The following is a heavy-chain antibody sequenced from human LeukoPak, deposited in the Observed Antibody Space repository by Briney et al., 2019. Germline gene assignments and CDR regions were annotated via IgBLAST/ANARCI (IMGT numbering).Heavy chain of an antibody. J-gene: IGHJ4*02. CDR3: AKALEMATISSDH. D-gene: IGHD5-24*01. CDR2: ISGRGGGT. V-gene: IGHV3-23*01. CDR1: GFIFSTYV. Sequence: PGGSLRLSCAASGFIFSTYVMSWVRQAPGKGLEWVSAISGRGGGTYYADSVKGRFTTSRDNSKNTLYLQMSSLRAEDTAVYYCAKALEMATISSDHWGQGTLVTVSS.